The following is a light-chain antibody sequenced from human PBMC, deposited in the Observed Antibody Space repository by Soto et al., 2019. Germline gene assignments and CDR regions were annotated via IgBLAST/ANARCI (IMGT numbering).Light chain of an antibody. CDR3: SSYTSSSTYV. CDR1: SSDVGGYNY. J-gene: IGLJ1*01. V-gene: IGLV2-14*01. Sequence: QSVLTQSASVSGSPGQSITISCTGTSSDVGGYNYVSWYQQHPGKAPKLMIYEVSNRPSGVSNRFSGSKSGNTASLTISGLQAEDEADYYCSSYTSSSTYVCGTGTKVTVL. CDR2: EVS.